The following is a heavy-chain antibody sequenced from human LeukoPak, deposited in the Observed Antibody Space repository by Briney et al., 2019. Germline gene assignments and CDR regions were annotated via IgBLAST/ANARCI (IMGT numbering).Heavy chain of an antibody. Sequence: PSETLSLTCTVSGGSISSSSYYWGWIRQPPGKGLEWIGSIYYSGSTYYNPSLKSRVTISVDTSENQFSLKLSSVTAADTAVYYCARRPGGAHFDYWGQGTLVTVSS. J-gene: IGHJ4*02. V-gene: IGHV4-39*01. CDR2: IYYSGST. CDR1: GGSISSSSYY. CDR3: ARRPGGAHFDY. D-gene: IGHD3-16*01.